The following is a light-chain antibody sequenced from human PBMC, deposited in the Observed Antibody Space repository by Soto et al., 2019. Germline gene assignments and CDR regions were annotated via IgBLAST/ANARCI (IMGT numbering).Light chain of an antibody. Sequence: EIVMTQSPGTLSLSPGERATLSCRASQSISTNHLAWYQQKPGQAPRLLIYDASRRATGIPDRFSGSGSGTDFTLTISRLEPEGFAVYYCQHCGSSPITFGQGTRLEIK. CDR2: DAS. CDR3: QHCGSSPIT. CDR1: QSISTNH. J-gene: IGKJ5*01. V-gene: IGKV3-20*01.